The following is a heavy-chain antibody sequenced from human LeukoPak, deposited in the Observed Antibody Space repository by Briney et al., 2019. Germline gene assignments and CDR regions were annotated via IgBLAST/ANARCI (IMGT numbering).Heavy chain of an antibody. Sequence: GSSLKVSCNASGGTFSSYAISWVRQAPGQGLEWMGGIIPIFGTANYAQKFQGRVTITADKSTSTAYMELSSLRSEDTAVYYCARDLTDYDILTGYPTPQPYGMDVWGKGTTVTVSS. D-gene: IGHD3-9*01. CDR3: ARDLTDYDILTGYPTPQPYGMDV. CDR1: GGTFSSYA. V-gene: IGHV1-69*06. CDR2: IIPIFGTA. J-gene: IGHJ6*04.